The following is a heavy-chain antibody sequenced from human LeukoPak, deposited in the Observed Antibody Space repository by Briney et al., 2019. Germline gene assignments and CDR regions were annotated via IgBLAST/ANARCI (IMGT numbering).Heavy chain of an antibody. J-gene: IGHJ4*02. CDR2: IYTSGST. CDR1: GGSISSYY. V-gene: IGHV4-4*09. CDR3: ARSPYSSSLLHFDY. D-gene: IGHD6-13*01. Sequence: SETLSLTCTVSGGSISSYYWSWIRQPPGKGLEWIGYIYTSGSTNYNPSLKSRVTISVDTSMNQFSLKLSSVTAADTAVYYCARSPYSSSLLHFDYWGQGTLVTVSS.